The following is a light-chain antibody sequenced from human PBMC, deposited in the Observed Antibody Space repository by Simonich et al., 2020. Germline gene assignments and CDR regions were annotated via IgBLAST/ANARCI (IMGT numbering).Light chain of an antibody. CDR2: EGS. V-gene: IGLV2-23*01. CDR3: CSYAGSSTVV. Sequence: QSALTQPASVSGSPGQSITISCTGTSSYVGSYNLVSWYQQNPGKSPKLMMYEGSNRPSGVSHLFSGSKSGNTASLTISGLQAEDEADYYCCSYAGSSTVVFGGGTKLTVL. CDR1: SSYVGSYNL. J-gene: IGLJ2*01.